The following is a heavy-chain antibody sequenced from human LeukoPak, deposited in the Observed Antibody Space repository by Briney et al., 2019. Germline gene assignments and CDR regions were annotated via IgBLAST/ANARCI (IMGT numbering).Heavy chain of an antibody. CDR2: IHTSGST. CDR3: ARVTTGGYYNY. CDR1: GGSISSGSYY. D-gene: IGHD3-22*01. V-gene: IGHV4-61*02. Sequence: PSQTLSLTCTVSGGSISSGSYYWSWIRQPAGKGLEWIGRIHTSGSTNYNPSLKSRVTISLDTSENHFSLKLSSVTAADTAVYYCARVTTGGYYNYWGQGTLVTVSS. J-gene: IGHJ4*02.